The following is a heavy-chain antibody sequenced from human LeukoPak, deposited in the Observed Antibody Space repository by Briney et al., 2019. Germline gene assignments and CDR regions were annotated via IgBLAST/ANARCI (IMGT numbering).Heavy chain of an antibody. Sequence: PSETLSLTCTVSGGSISSGDYYWSWIRQPPGKGLEWIGYIYYSGSTYYNPSLKSRVTISVDTSKNQFSLKLSSVTAADTAVYYCARVGYYDSSGYHWGQGTLVTVSS. CDR1: GGSISSGDYY. D-gene: IGHD3-22*01. CDR2: IYYSGST. CDR3: ARVGYYDSSGYH. V-gene: IGHV4-30-4*01. J-gene: IGHJ5*02.